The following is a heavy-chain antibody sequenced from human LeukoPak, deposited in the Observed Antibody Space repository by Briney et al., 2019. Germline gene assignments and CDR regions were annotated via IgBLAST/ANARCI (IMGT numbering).Heavy chain of an antibody. CDR2: ITGSGDT. Sequence: GGPLRLSCAASGFTFSNYAMSWVRQAPGKGLEWVSAITGSGDTYSADSVKGRFIISRDNSKNTLYLQMNSLRAEDTAVYYCGKDVPYGGDYWGQGTLVIVSS. D-gene: IGHD3-10*01. CDR1: GFTFSNYA. CDR3: GKDVPYGGDY. V-gene: IGHV3-23*01. J-gene: IGHJ4*02.